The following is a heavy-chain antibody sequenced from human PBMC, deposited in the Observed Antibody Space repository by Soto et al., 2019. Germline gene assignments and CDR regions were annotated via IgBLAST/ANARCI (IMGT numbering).Heavy chain of an antibody. CDR1: GFTFTTYA. J-gene: IGHJ4*02. CDR3: AKEALTVAGNNFDS. Sequence: EIELLESGGGLVQPGGSLRLSCAASGFTFTTYAMGWVRQAPGKGLEWVSSISGSGAGTFYADSVKGRFTISRDNAKKRVYLQMNGLRADDTAVYYCAKEALTVAGNNFDSWGQGTLVTVSS. CDR2: ISGSGAGT. D-gene: IGHD6-19*01. V-gene: IGHV3-23*01.